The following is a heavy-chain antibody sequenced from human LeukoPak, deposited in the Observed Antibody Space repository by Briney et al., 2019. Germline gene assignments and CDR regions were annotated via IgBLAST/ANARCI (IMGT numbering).Heavy chain of an antibody. CDR1: GGSFSGYY. CDR2: INHSGST. J-gene: IGHJ5*02. Sequence: PSETLSLTCAVYGGSFSGYYWSWIRQPPGKGLEWIGEINHSGSTNYNPSLKSRVTISVDTSKNQFSLKLSSVTAADTAVYYCAGGNMITFGGVILGDWFDPWGQGTLVTFSS. D-gene: IGHD3-16*02. CDR3: AGGNMITFGGVILGDWFDP. V-gene: IGHV4-34*01.